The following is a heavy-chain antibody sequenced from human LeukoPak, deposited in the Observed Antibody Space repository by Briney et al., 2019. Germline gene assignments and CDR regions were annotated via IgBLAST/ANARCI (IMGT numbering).Heavy chain of an antibody. CDR2: INTNTGNP. J-gene: IGHJ4*02. CDR3: ASYYDSSGYYYVGDY. Sequence: ASVKVSCKASGYTFTSYAMNWVRQAPGQGLEWMGWINTNTGNPTYAQGFTGRFVFSLDTSVSTAYLQISSLKAEDTAVYYCASYYDSSGYYYVGDYWGQGTLVTVSS. CDR1: GYTFTSYA. V-gene: IGHV7-4-1*02. D-gene: IGHD3-22*01.